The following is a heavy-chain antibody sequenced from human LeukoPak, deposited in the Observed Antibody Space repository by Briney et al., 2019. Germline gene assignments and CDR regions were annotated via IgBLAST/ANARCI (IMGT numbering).Heavy chain of an antibody. D-gene: IGHD5-24*01. CDR2: IIPIFGTA. CDR1: GYTFTSYD. Sequence: GASVKVSCKASGYTFTSYDINWVRQATGQGLEWMGGIIPIFGTANYAQKFQGRVTITADESTSTAYMELSSLRSEDTAVYYCARGRWLHSHKIYYYYGMDVWGQGTTVTVSS. V-gene: IGHV1-69*13. CDR3: ARGRWLHSHKIYYYYGMDV. J-gene: IGHJ6*02.